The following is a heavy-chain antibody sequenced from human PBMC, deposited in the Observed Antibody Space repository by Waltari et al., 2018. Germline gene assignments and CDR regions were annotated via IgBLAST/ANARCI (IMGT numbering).Heavy chain of an antibody. CDR1: GFTFSSYG. D-gene: IGHD1-26*01. J-gene: IGHJ4*02. V-gene: IGHV3-30*18. CDR2: ISYDGSNK. CDR3: AKASGGGATNLLDY. Sequence: QVQLVESGGGVVQPGRSLRLSCAASGFTFSSYGMHWVRQAPGKGLEWVAVISYDGSNKYYADSVKGRFTISRDNSKNTLYLQMNSLRAEDTAVYYCAKASGGGATNLLDYWGQGTLVTVSS.